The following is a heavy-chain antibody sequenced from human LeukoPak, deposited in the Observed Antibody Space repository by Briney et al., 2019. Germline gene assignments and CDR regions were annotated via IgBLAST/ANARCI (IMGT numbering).Heavy chain of an antibody. J-gene: IGHJ6*02. CDR2: IIPVLNIT. D-gene: IGHD2/OR15-2a*01. CDR1: GGTFIKSA. Sequence: GASVKVTFMTSGGTFIKSAITWVRQAPGQGLEWMGRIIPVLNITTYAQRFQGRVTITADTSTSTVYMELSSLRSEETAVYYCARAQGLSRPPPHGLHVWGQATTVIVSS. V-gene: IGHV1-69*04. CDR3: ARAQGLSRPPPHGLHV.